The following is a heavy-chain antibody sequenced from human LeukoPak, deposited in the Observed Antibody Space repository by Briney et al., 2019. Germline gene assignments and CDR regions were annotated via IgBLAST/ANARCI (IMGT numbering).Heavy chain of an antibody. V-gene: IGHV1-2*02. CDR3: AKEGYSNGPDP. CDR2: INPTNGFA. D-gene: IGHD5-12*01. Sequence: GASVKVSCKASGYTLTDHYMHWLRQTRGHGLEWMGWINPTNGFAVYGQAFQGRVTMTRDTSISTVYMELTNLRSDDTGVYYCAKEGYSNGPDPWGPGSLVTLSS. J-gene: IGHJ5*02. CDR1: GYTLTDHY.